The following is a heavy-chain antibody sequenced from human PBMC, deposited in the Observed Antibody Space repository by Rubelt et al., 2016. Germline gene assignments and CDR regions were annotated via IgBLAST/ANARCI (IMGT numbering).Heavy chain of an antibody. CDR3: ATQGYCSSTSCYGAY. CDR2: ISSSSSTI. J-gene: IGHJ4*02. CDR1: GFTFSSYS. D-gene: IGHD2-2*01. V-gene: IGHV3-48*02. Sequence: EVQLVESGGGLVQPGGSLRLSCAASGFTFSSYSMNWVRQAPGKGLEWVSYISSSSSTIYDADSVKGRFTISRDNAKNSLYLQMNSLRDEDTAVYYCATQGYCSSTSCYGAYWGQGTLVTVSS.